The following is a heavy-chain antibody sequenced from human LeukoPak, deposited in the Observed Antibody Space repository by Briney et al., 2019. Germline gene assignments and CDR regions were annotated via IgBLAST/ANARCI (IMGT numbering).Heavy chain of an antibody. CDR1: GGSISSGSYY. J-gene: IGHJ4*02. CDR2: IYTSEST. Sequence: SQTLSLTCTVSGGSISSGSYYWSWIRQPAGKGLEWIGRIYTSESTNYNPSLKSRVTISVDTSKNQFSLKLSSVTAADTAVYYCARGGAMTPAYWGQGTLVTVSS. CDR3: ARGGAMTPAY. D-gene: IGHD4-17*01. V-gene: IGHV4-61*02.